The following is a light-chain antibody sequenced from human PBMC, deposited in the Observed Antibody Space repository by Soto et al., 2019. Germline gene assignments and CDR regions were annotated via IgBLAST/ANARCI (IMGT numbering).Light chain of an antibody. Sequence: QSVLTQPPSASGTPGQRVTISCSGSSSNVGRNTVNWYQQLPGTAPKLLIYSNNQRPSGVPDRFSGSKSGTSASLAISGLQSEDEADYYCAAWDDSLNAVVFVGGTKLTVL. CDR1: SSNVGRNT. J-gene: IGLJ2*01. CDR3: AAWDDSLNAVV. V-gene: IGLV1-44*01. CDR2: SNN.